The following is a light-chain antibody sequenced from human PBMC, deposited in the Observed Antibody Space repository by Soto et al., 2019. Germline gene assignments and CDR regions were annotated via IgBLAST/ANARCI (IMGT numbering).Light chain of an antibody. V-gene: IGKV3-15*01. CDR3: QQYYSYPQA. Sequence: EIVMTQSPATLSVSPGKRATLSCRASQSVGSNLAWYQQKAGQAPRLLIYGASTRATGIPARFSGSGSGTEFTLTISCLQSEDFATYYCQQYYSYPQAFGQGTRLEIK. CDR1: QSVGSN. J-gene: IGKJ5*01. CDR2: GAS.